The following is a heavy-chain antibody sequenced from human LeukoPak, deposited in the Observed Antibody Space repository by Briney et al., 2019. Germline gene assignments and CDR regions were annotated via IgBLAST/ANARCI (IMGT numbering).Heavy chain of an antibody. D-gene: IGHD6-13*01. J-gene: IGHJ5*02. CDR1: GFTFSSYW. Sequence: PGGSLRLSCAASGFTFSSYWMGWVRQAPGKGLEWVSGISGSGGSTYYADSVKGRFTISRDTSKNTLYLQMNTLRAEDTAVYYCAKEGGSSTWYDGWFDPWGQGTLVTVSS. CDR2: ISGSGGST. V-gene: IGHV3-23*01. CDR3: AKEGGSSTWYDGWFDP.